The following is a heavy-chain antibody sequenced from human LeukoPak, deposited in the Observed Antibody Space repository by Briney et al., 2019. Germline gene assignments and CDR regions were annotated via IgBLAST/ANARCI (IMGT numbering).Heavy chain of an antibody. Sequence: SSETLSLTCAVYGGSFSGYYWSWIRRPPGKGLEWIGEINHSGSTNYNPSLKSRVTISVDTSKNQFSLKLSSVTAADTAVYYCARGNPITMVRGVIITYGMDVWGKGTTVTVSS. CDR2: INHSGST. J-gene: IGHJ6*04. CDR1: GGSFSGYY. CDR3: ARGNPITMVRGVIITYGMDV. V-gene: IGHV4-34*01. D-gene: IGHD3-10*01.